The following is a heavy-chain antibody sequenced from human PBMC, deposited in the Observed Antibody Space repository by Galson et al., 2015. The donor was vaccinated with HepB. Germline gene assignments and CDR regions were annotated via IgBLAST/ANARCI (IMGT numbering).Heavy chain of an antibody. CDR3: AKVFPEKTDGWYRQALYYFDS. V-gene: IGHV3-23*01. Sequence: SLRLSCAASGFTFSYYAMSWVRQAPGKGLEWVSAITPSGDNTYSADSMKGRFTISRDNSQNTLFLQMNSLRADYTAIYFCAKVFPEKTDGWYRQALYYFDSWGQGTRVTVSS. J-gene: IGHJ4*02. CDR1: GFTFSYYA. CDR2: ITPSGDNT. D-gene: IGHD6-19*01.